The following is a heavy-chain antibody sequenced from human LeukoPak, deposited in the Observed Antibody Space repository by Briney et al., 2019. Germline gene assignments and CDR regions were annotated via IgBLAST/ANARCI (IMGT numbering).Heavy chain of an antibody. CDR2: INTNTGNP. V-gene: IGHV7-4-1*01. D-gene: IGHD6-19*01. CDR1: GYTFSAYD. CDR3: ARDLAVPGTARGY. Sequence: ASVTVSCTASGYTFSAYDISWMRQAPGQGLEWMGGINTNTGNPTYAQDFTGRFVFSLDSSVTTAYLQVDSVQADDTAVYFCARDLAVPGTARGYWGQGTLVTVSS. J-gene: IGHJ4*02.